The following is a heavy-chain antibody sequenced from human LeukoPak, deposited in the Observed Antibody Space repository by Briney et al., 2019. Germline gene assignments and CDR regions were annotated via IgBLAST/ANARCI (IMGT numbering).Heavy chain of an antibody. J-gene: IGHJ6*04. D-gene: IGHD2/OR15-2a*01. Sequence: GGSPRLSCAASRFPFSNAWMSWVRQAPGKGLEWVGRIKSKADGGKTDYAAPVKGRFTISRDDSKNTLFLEMNSLRAEDTAVYYCAREGIVTRGTHFYYYGMDVWGKGTTVTVSS. V-gene: IGHV3-15*01. CDR1: RFPFSNAW. CDR2: IKSKADGGKT. CDR3: AREGIVTRGTHFYYYGMDV.